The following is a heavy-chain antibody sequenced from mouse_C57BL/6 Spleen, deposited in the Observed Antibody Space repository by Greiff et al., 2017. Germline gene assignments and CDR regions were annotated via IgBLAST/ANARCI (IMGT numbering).Heavy chain of an antibody. J-gene: IGHJ1*03. CDR3: ASPPGGWYFDV. CDR2: IFPGSGST. Sequence: QVHVKQSGPELVKPGASVKISCKASGYTFTDYYINWVKQRPGQGLEWIGWIFPGSGSTYDNEKFKGKATRTVAKSSSTAYILLSILTSEDSAVYFCASPPGGWYFDVWGTGTTLTVSS. V-gene: IGHV1-75*01. CDR1: GYTFTDYY.